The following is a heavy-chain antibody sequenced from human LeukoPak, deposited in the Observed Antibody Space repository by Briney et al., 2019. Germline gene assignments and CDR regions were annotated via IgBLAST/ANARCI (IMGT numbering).Heavy chain of an antibody. J-gene: IGHJ4*02. V-gene: IGHV3-23*01. CDR1: GFTFSYYT. CDR2: ITGNGVRT. Sequence: PGGSLRLSCAASGFTFSYYTMTWVRQAPGKGLEWVSDITGNGVRTYYADSVKGRFTISRDNSKNTLYLQMNSLRVEDTAVYYCAKDARNYYGSGSYYNVEYWGQGTLVTVSS. CDR3: AKDARNYYGSGSYYNVEY. D-gene: IGHD3-10*01.